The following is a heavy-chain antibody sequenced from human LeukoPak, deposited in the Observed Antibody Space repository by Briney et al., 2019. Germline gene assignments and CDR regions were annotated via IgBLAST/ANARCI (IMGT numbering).Heavy chain of an antibody. CDR1: GFTFSSYA. V-gene: IGHV3-30-3*01. J-gene: IGHJ4*02. CDR2: ISYDGSNK. CDR3: ARDGIVGAR. D-gene: IGHD1-26*01. Sequence: GGSLRLSCAASGFTFSSYAMHWVRQAPGKGLEWVAVISYDGSNKYYADSVKGRFTISRDNSKNTLYLQMNSLRSEDTAVYYCARDGIVGARWGQGTLVTVSS.